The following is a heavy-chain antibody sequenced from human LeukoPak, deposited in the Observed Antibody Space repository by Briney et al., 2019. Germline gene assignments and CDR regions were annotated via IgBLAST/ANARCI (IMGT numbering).Heavy chain of an antibody. CDR1: GFRFNIAW. D-gene: IGHD2-8*01. CDR2: IKSKNDGETT. CDR3: TTSPWGYCTCSACYTYYNDMDV. J-gene: IGHJ6*02. Sequence: GGSLRLSCAASGFRFNIAWMSCVRQAPGKGLEWLGRIKSKNDGETTDYAGPVQGRFTISRDDEKNMFYLQMNSLKIDDTAAYFCTTSPWGYCTCSACYTYYNDMDVWGQGTTVTVSS. V-gene: IGHV3-15*01.